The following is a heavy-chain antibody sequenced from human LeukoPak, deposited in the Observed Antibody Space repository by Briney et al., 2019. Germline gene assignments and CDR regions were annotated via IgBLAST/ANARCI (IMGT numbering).Heavy chain of an antibody. D-gene: IGHD6-13*01. Sequence: ASVKVSCKASGYTFTSYGISWVRQAPGQGLEWVGWISAYNGNTNHAQKFQGRVTMTTDTSTSTAYMELRSLRSDDTALYYCARVDSSSWRYYFDYWGQGTLVTVSS. CDR1: GYTFTSYG. CDR2: ISAYNGNT. V-gene: IGHV1-18*01. CDR3: ARVDSSSWRYYFDY. J-gene: IGHJ4*02.